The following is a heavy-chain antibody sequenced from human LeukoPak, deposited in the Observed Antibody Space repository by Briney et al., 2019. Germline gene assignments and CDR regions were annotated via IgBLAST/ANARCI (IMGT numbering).Heavy chain of an antibody. CDR3: ARESYGVVVPAANDY. Sequence: GRSLRLSCAASGFTFSSYSMNWVRQAPGKGLEWVSSISSSSTYIYYADSVKGRFTISRDNAKNSLYLQMNSLRAEDTAVYYCARESYGVVVPAANDYWGQGTLVTVSS. CDR1: GFTFSSYS. V-gene: IGHV3-21*01. CDR2: ISSSSTYI. J-gene: IGHJ4*02. D-gene: IGHD2-2*01.